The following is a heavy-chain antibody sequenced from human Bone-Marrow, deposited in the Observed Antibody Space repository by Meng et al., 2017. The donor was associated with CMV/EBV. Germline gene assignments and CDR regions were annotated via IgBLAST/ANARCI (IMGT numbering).Heavy chain of an antibody. CDR1: GGSISSYY. CDR3: ARELYYYDSSGYFYY. D-gene: IGHD3-22*01. V-gene: IGHV4-59*01. J-gene: IGHJ4*02. CDR2: IYYSGST. Sequence: SETLSLTCTVSGGSISSYYWSWIRQPPGKGLEWIGYIYYSGSTNYNPSLKSRVTISVDTSKNQFSLKLSSVTAADTAVYYCARELYYYDSSGYFYYWGQGTLVTVSS.